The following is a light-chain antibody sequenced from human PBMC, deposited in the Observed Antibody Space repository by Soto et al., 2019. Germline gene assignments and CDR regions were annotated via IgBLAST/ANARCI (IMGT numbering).Light chain of an antibody. J-gene: IGKJ1*01. Sequence: EIVLTQSPGTLSLSPGEGATLSCRASQTVSSSFLAWYQQKAGQAPRLLIYGASSRATGIPDRFSGSGSGTDFTLTITXXEPEDFAVYYCQQYGSSPGTFGQGTKVEIK. CDR1: QTVSSSF. CDR2: GAS. CDR3: QQYGSSPGT. V-gene: IGKV3-20*01.